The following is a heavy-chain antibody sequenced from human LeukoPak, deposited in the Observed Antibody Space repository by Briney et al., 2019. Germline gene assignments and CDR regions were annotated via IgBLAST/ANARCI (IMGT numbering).Heavy chain of an antibody. V-gene: IGHV4-30-4*01. CDR3: ASRCGDYYNHFYYYMDV. CDR2: IYYSGST. J-gene: IGHJ6*03. CDR1: GGSISSGDYY. Sequence: PSETLSLTCTVSGGSISSGDYYWSWIRQPPGKGLEWIGYIYYSGSTYYNPSLKSRVTISVDTSKNQFSLKLTSVTAADTAIYYCASRCGDYYNHFYYYMDVWGKGTTVTVSS. D-gene: IGHD3-10*01.